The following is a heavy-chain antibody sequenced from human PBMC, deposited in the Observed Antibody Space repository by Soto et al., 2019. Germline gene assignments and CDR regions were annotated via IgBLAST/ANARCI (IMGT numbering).Heavy chain of an antibody. CDR2: IYYSGST. D-gene: IGHD2-2*01. Sequence: SETLSLTCTVSGGSTSSGDYYWTWIRQPPGKGLEWIGYIYYSGSTYYNPSLKSRVTISVDKSKNQFSPKLSSVTAADTAVYYCAREPSYCSSANCYFDYWGQGTLVTVSS. CDR1: GGSTSSGDYY. CDR3: AREPSYCSSANCYFDY. V-gene: IGHV4-30-4*01. J-gene: IGHJ4*02.